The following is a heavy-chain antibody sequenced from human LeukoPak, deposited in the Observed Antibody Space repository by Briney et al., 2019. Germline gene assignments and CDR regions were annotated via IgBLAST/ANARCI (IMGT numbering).Heavy chain of an antibody. V-gene: IGHV3-48*03. CDR1: GFTFSNYE. J-gene: IGHJ6*03. Sequence: GGSLRLSCAASGFTFSNYEMNWVRQAPGKGLEWVSYISSSGSTIYYADSVKGRFTISRDNAKNSLYLQMNSLRAEDTAVYYCARDGYYYDSSGYYYYYYMDVWGKGTTVTVSS. D-gene: IGHD3-22*01. CDR3: ARDGYYYDSSGYYYYYYMDV. CDR2: ISSSGSTI.